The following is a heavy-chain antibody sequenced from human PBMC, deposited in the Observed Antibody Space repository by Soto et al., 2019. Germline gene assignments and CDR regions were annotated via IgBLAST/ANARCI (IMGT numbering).Heavy chain of an antibody. CDR3: ARGNWNDVAYYYGMDV. CDR2: IYYSEST. Sequence: QVQLQESGPGLVKPSETLSLTCTVSGGSISSYYWSWIRQPPGKGLEWIGYIYYSESTNYNPSLKSRVTISVDTSKNQFSLKLSSVTAADTAVYYCARGNWNDVAYYYGMDVWGQGTTVTVSS. J-gene: IGHJ6*02. V-gene: IGHV4-59*01. D-gene: IGHD1-1*01. CDR1: GGSISSYY.